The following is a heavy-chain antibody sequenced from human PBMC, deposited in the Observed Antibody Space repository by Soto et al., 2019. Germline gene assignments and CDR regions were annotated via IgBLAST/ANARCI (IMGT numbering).Heavy chain of an antibody. CDR1: GGSISSYY. Sequence: SETRSLTCTVSGGSISSYYWSWIRQPPGKGLEWIGYIYYSGSTNYNPSLKSRVTISVDTSKNQFSLKLSSVTAADTAVYYCARDSMDEALGYYYGMDVWGQGTTVTVSS. CDR2: IYYSGST. D-gene: IGHD2-8*01. V-gene: IGHV4-59*01. CDR3: ARDSMDEALGYYYGMDV. J-gene: IGHJ6*02.